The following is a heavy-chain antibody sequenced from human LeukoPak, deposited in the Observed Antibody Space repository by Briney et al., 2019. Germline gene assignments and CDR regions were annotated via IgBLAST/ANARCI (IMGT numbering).Heavy chain of an antibody. CDR2: INPNSGGT. CDR1: GYTFTGYY. D-gene: IGHD3-22*01. J-gene: IGHJ4*02. CDR3: ARVKTYYYDSSGYSYYFDY. Sequence: ASVKVSCKASGYTFTGYYMHWVRQAPGQGREWMGWINPNSGGTNYAQKFQGRVTMTRDTPISTAYMELSRLRSDDTAVYYCARVKTYYYDSSGYSYYFDYWGQGTLVTVSS. V-gene: IGHV1-2*02.